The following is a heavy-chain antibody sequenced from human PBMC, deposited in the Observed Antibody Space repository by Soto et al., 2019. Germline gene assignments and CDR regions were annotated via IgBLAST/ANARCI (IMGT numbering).Heavy chain of an antibody. J-gene: IGHJ4*02. CDR1: GYTFTGCY. CDR2: INPNSGGT. V-gene: IGHV1-2*02. CDR3: ARLSTRAPYSSSRDY. Sequence: GASVKVSCKASGYTFTGCYMHWVRQAPGQGLEWMGWINPNSGGTNYAQKFQGRVTMTRDTSISTAYMELSRLRSDDTAVYYCARLSTRAPYSSSRDYWGQGTLVTVSS. D-gene: IGHD6-13*01.